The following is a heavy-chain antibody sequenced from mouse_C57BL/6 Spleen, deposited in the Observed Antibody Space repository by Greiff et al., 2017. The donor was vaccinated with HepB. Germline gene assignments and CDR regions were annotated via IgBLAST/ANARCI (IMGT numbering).Heavy chain of an antibody. V-gene: IGHV1-18*01. CDR2: INPNNGGT. CDR1: GYTFTDYN. Sequence: EVKLVESGPELVKPGASVKIPCKASGYTFTDYNMDWVKQSHGKSLEWIGDINPNNGGTIYNQKFKGKATLTVDKSSSTAYMELRSLTSEDTAVYYCARRENYYGNLYYFDYWGQGTTLTVSS. J-gene: IGHJ2*01. CDR3: ARRENYYGNLYYFDY. D-gene: IGHD2-1*01.